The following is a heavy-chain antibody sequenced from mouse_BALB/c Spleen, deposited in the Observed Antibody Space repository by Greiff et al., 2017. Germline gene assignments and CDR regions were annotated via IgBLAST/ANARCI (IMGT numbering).Heavy chain of an antibody. V-gene: IGHV5-17*02. CDR3: ASSDGYYDYYAMDY. D-gene: IGHD2-3*01. CDR1: GFTFSSFG. CDR2: ISSGSSTI. J-gene: IGHJ4*01. Sequence: EVKVVESGGGLVQPGGSRKLSCAASGFTFSSFGMHWVRQAPEKGLEWVAYISSGSSTIYYADTVKGRFTISRDNPKNTLFLQMTSLRSEDTAMYYCASSDGYYDYYAMDYWGQGTSVTVSS.